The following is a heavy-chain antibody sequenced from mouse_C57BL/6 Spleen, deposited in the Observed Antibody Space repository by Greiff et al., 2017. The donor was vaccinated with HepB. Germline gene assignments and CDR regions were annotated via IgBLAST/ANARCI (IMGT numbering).Heavy chain of an antibody. J-gene: IGHJ1*03. V-gene: IGHV5-17*01. D-gene: IGHD2-1*01. Sequence: EVQGVESGGGLVKPGGSLKLSCAASGFTFSDYGMHWVRQAPVKWLEWVAYISSGSSTIYYADTVKGRFTISRDNAKNTLFLQMTSLRSEDTDMYYCARPYGNLYFDVWGTGTTVTVSS. CDR3: ARPYGNLYFDV. CDR2: ISSGSSTI. CDR1: GFTFSDYG.